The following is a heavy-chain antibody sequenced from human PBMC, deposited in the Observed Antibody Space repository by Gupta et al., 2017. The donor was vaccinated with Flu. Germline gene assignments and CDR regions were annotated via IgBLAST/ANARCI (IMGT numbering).Heavy chain of an antibody. CDR1: GFTFSDYY. J-gene: IGHJ4*02. CDR2: ISSSGSTI. V-gene: IGHV3-11*01. Sequence: QVQLVESGGGLVKPGGSLRLSCAASGFTFSDYYIRWTRQAPGKGLEWVSYISSSGSTIYYADSVKGRFTISRDNAKNSLYLQMNSLRAEDTAVYYCARDTYYDFWSGYLDYWGQGTLVTVSS. D-gene: IGHD3-3*01. CDR3: ARDTYYDFWSGYLDY.